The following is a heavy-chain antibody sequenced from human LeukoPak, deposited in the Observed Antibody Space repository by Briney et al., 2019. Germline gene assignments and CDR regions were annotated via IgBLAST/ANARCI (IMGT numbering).Heavy chain of an antibody. Sequence: PSETLSLTCTVSGGSISSGGYYWSWIRQPPGKGLEWIGYIYHSGSTYYNPSLKSRVTISVDRSKNQFSLKLSSVTAADTAVYYCAGGLNWNTGEDYWGQGALVTVSS. D-gene: IGHD1/OR15-1a*01. CDR1: GGSISSGGYY. CDR2: IYHSGST. J-gene: IGHJ4*02. V-gene: IGHV4-30-2*01. CDR3: AGGLNWNTGEDY.